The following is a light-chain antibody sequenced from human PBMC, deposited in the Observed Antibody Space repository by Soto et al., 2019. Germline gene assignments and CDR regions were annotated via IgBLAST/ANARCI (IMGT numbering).Light chain of an antibody. J-gene: IGKJ1*01. CDR2: DAS. Sequence: EIVWPQSPATLSLSPGERETISCRASQSVSSYLAWYQQKPGQAPRLRIYDASNRATGIPARFSGSGSGTDFTLTISSLEPEDFAVDDCHQYNNLWTVGQGTKVEI. V-gene: IGKV3-11*01. CDR3: HQYNNLWT. CDR1: QSVSSY.